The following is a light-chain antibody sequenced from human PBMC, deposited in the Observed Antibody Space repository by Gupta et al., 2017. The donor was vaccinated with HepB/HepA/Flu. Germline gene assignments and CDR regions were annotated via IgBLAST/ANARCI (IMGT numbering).Light chain of an antibody. J-gene: IGKJ2*01. CDR1: QSVSSN. CDR2: GAS. Sequence: ELVKTQSPATLSVSPGERATLSCRASQSVSSNLAWYQQKPGQAPRLLIYGASTRATGIPARFIGSGSGTAYTLTMSSLQSEDFAVYYCQLQNKRPPPTFGPGTKLEIK. CDR3: QLQNKRPPPT. V-gene: IGKV3-15*01.